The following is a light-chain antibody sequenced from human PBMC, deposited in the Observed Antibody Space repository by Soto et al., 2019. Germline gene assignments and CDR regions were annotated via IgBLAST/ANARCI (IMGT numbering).Light chain of an antibody. V-gene: IGKV1-27*01. CDR1: QGIXXX. Sequence: IQVTQYPASVSASVAAMVTIXCRASQGIXXXLALYQQKPEEIPKLLIYAASTLESGIPPRFSVSGSGTDFTLTINNLQPEDVATYYCQRYYNAPFTFGGGTKVDIK. CDR3: QRYYNAPFT. CDR2: AAS. J-gene: IGKJ4*01.